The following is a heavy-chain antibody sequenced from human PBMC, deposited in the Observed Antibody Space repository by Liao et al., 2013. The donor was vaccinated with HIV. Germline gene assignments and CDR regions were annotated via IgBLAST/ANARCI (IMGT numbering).Heavy chain of an antibody. CDR3: AKNTGAWHIFDY. D-gene: IGHD2-8*02. V-gene: IGHV4-34*01. J-gene: IGHJ4*02. Sequence: QVQLQQWGTGRMKPSETLSLTCAVYGGSFSGSYWSWIRQPPGKGLEWIGEINHSGTATYNPSLKSRVTISIDSSKSQFSLKLNSVTAADTAVYYCAKNTGAWHIFDYWGQGILVTVSS. CDR1: GGSFSGSY. CDR2: INHSGTA.